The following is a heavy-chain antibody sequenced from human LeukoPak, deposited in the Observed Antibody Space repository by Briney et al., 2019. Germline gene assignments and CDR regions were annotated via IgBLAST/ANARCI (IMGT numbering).Heavy chain of an antibody. CDR3: AKDRYCSGGSCYDAFDI. CDR2: ISSGGSVT. Sequence: PGGSLRLSCAGSGFPFSSHAMNWVRQAPGEGVEGVSGISSGGSVTSYADSVKGRFTISRDNSKNTLYLQMSSLRAEDTAVYYCAKDRYCSGGSCYDAFDIWGQGTMVTVSS. J-gene: IGHJ3*02. CDR1: GFPFSSHA. V-gene: IGHV3-23*01. D-gene: IGHD2-15*01.